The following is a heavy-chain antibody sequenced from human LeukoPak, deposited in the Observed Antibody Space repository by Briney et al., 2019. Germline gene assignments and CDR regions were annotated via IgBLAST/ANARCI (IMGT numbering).Heavy chain of an antibody. CDR1: GYSFTGYY. D-gene: IGHD2-15*01. J-gene: IGHJ4*02. CDR2: INSNSGGT. CDR3: ARDPQEYCGGGSCYLYYFDC. Sequence: ASVKVSCKASGYSFTGYYMHWVRQAPGQGLEWMGWINSNSGGTSYAQKFQGRVTMTRDTSISTAYMELSRLRSDDTAVYYCARDPQEYCGGGSCYLYYFDCWGQGTLVTVSS. V-gene: IGHV1-2*02.